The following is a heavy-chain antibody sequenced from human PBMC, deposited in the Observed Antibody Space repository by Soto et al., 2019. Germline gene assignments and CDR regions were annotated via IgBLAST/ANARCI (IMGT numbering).Heavy chain of an antibody. CDR2: IIPIFGTP. Sequence: QVQLEQSGAEVKRPGSSVKVSCKTSGGNFNTYPISWVRQAPGHRLEWMGKIIPIFGTPDYAQKFQGRVTINADEATTTVYMELISLKSDDSAVYYCARDSRLWGSTGWKRENLFDIWGQGTMVTVSS. CDR1: GGNFNTYP. J-gene: IGHJ3*02. D-gene: IGHD3-16*01. CDR3: ARDSRLWGSTGWKRENLFDI. V-gene: IGHV1-69*18.